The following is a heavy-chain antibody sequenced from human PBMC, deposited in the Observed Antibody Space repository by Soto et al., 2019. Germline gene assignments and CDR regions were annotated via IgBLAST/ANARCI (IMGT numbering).Heavy chain of an antibody. D-gene: IGHD1-1*01. V-gene: IGHV4-30-4*01. CDR1: GGSISSGDYY. Sequence: QVQLQESGPGLVKPSQTLSLTCTVSGGSISSGDYYWSWIRQPPGKGLEWIGYIYYSGSTYYNPSLKSRVTIAVDPSTNQFSLKLSSVTAADTAVYYCARRTTGVVHPCYGMDVWGQGTTVTVSS. CDR2: IYYSGST. J-gene: IGHJ6*02. CDR3: ARRTTGVVHPCYGMDV.